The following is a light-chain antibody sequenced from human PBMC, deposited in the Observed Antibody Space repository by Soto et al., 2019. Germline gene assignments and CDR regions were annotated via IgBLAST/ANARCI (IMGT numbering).Light chain of an antibody. J-gene: IGLJ2*01. V-gene: IGLV1-44*01. CDR3: AAWDDSLNGRV. CDR1: SSNIGTDT. Sequence: QSVLTQPRSASGTPGQRVTISCSGSSSNIGTDTVNWYQQLPGTAPKLLISNNNRRPSGVPDRFSGSKSGTSASLAICGLQSEDEADYYCAAWDDSLNGRVFGGGTKVTVL. CDR2: NNN.